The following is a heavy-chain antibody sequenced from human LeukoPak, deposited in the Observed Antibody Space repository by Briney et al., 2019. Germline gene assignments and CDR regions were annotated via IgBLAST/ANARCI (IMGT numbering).Heavy chain of an antibody. CDR1: GYTFTSYY. Sequence: ASVKVSCKASGYTFTSYYMHWVRQAPGQGLEWMGIINPSGGSTSYAQKFQGRVTMTRDTSTSTVYMELSSLRSEDTAVYYCARRGWVVPAATPFDYWGQGTLVTVSS. CDR2: INPSGGST. V-gene: IGHV1-46*01. CDR3: ARRGWVVPAATPFDY. D-gene: IGHD2-2*01. J-gene: IGHJ4*02.